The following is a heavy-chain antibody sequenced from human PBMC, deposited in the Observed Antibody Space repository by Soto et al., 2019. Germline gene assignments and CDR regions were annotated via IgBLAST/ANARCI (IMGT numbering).Heavy chain of an antibody. D-gene: IGHD3-10*01. V-gene: IGHV1-69*01. CDR1: GGTFSSYA. Sequence: QVQLVQSGAEVKKPGSSVKVSCKASGGTFSSYAISWVRQAPGQGLEWMGGIIPIFGTANYAQKFQGRVKNTADESTSTAYMVLSSMRSEDTAVYYCAKQDGDSRMNAFDIWGQGTMVTVSS. J-gene: IGHJ3*02. CDR2: IIPIFGTA. CDR3: AKQDGDSRMNAFDI.